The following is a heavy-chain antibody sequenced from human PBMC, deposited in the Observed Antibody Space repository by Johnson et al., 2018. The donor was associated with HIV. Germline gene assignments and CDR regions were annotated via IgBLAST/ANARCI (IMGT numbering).Heavy chain of an antibody. CDR1: GFTFSSSG. V-gene: IGHV3-NL1*01. CDR3: ARDGWGSRGWDDAFDI. Sequence: VQLVESGGGVVQPERSLRLSCAASGFTFSSSGMLWVRQAPGKGLEWVSVIYSGGSTYYADSVKGRFTISRDNSKNTLYLQMNSLRAEDTAVYYCARDGWGSRGWDDAFDIWGQGTMVTVSS. J-gene: IGHJ3*02. D-gene: IGHD6-19*01. CDR2: IYSGGST.